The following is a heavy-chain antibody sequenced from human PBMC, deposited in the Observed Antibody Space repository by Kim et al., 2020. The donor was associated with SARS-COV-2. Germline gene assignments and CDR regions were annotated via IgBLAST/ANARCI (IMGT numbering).Heavy chain of an antibody. D-gene: IGHD6-6*01. CDR3: ARARLWGIAARLQPFDY. CDR1: GGSFSGYY. V-gene: IGHV4-34*01. J-gene: IGHJ4*02. CDR2: INHSGST. Sequence: SETLSLTCAVYGGSFSGYYWSWIRQPPGKWLEWIGEINHSGSTNYNPSLKSRVTISVDTSKNQFSLKLSSVTAADTAVYYCARARLWGIAARLQPFDYWGQGTLVTVSS.